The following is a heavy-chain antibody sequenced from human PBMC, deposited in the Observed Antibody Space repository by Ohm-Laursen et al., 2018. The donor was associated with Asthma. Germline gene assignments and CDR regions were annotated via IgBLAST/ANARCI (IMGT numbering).Heavy chain of an antibody. CDR2: ISYDGSNK. J-gene: IGHJ4*02. Sequence: SLRLSCAASGFTFSSYGMHWVRQAPGKGLEWVAVISYDGSNKYYADSVKGRFTISRDNSKNTLYLQMNSLRADDTAVYYCARDRCGGGTCYFDYWGQGTLVTVSS. CDR1: GFTFSSYG. D-gene: IGHD2-15*01. V-gene: IGHV3-30*03. CDR3: ARDRCGGGTCYFDY.